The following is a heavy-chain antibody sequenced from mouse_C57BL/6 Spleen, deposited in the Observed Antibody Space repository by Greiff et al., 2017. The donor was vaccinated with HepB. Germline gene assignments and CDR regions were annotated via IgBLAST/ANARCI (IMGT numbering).Heavy chain of an antibody. CDR3: ARIPNYYGSSYGEFDY. V-gene: IGHV1-18*01. CDR1: GYTFTDYN. Sequence: VQLQQSGPELVKPGASVKIPCKASGYTFTDYNMDWVKQSHGKSLEWIGDINPNNGGTIYNQKFKGKATLTVDKSSSTAYMELRSLTSEDTAVYYCARIPNYYGSSYGEFDYWGQGTTLTVSS. CDR2: INPNNGGT. D-gene: IGHD1-1*01. J-gene: IGHJ2*01.